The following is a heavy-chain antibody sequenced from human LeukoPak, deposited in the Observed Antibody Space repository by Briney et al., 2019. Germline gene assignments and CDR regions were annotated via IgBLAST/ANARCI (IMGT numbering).Heavy chain of an antibody. V-gene: IGHV4-34*01. J-gene: IGHJ5*02. CDR2: INHSGST. D-gene: IGHD2-8*01. CDR1: GGSFSGYY. CDR3: ARVGAPGYCTNGVCYIPTPLKGWFDP. Sequence: SETLSLTCAVYGGSFSGYYWSWIRQPPGKGLEWIGEINHSGSTNYNPSLKSRVTISVDTSKNQFSLKLSSVTAADTAVYYCARVGAPGYCTNGVCYIPTPLKGWFDPWGQGTLVTVSS.